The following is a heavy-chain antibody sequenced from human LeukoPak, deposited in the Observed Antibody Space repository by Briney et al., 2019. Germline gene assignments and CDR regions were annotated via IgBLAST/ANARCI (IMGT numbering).Heavy chain of an antibody. CDR2: ISAYNGNT. CDR1: GYTFTSYG. CDR3: ARGDYDFWSGPKRYYYYMDV. Sequence: ASVKVSRKASGYTFTSYGISWVRQAPGQGLEWMGWISAYNGNTNYAQKLQGRVTMTTDTSTSTAYMELRSLRSDDTAVYYCARGDYDFWSGPKRYYYYMDVWGKGTTVTVSS. D-gene: IGHD3-3*01. V-gene: IGHV1-18*01. J-gene: IGHJ6*03.